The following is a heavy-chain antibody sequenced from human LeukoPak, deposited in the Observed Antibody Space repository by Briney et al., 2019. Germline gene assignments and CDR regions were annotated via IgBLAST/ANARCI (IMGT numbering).Heavy chain of an antibody. J-gene: IGHJ4*02. D-gene: IGHD1-26*01. CDR2: ISGSGGST. CDR3: AKAPSRNNGSYYFDY. Sequence: PGGSLRLSCAASGFTFDDYGMSWVRQAPGKGLEWVSAISGSGGSTYYADSVKGRFTISRDNSKNTLYLQMNSLRAEDTAVYYCAKAPSRNNGSYYFDYWGQGTLVTVSS. CDR1: GFTFDDYG. V-gene: IGHV3-23*01.